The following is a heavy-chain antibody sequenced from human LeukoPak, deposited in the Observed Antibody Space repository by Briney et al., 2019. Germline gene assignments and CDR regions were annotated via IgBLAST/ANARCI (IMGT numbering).Heavy chain of an antibody. CDR2: VYYSGST. CDR3: ARTPYYYYYYMDV. CDR1: GGSISSYS. Sequence: SETLSLTCTVSGGSISSYSWSWIRQPPGKGLEWIGYVYYSGSTSCNPSLKSRVTISIDTSKNQFSLNLTSVTAADTAVYYCARTPYYYYYYMDVWGKGTTVTISS. V-gene: IGHV4-59*01. J-gene: IGHJ6*03.